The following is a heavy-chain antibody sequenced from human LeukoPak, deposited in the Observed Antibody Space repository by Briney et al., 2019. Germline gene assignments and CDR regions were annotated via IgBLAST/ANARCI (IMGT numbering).Heavy chain of an antibody. CDR2: ISYDGSNK. D-gene: IGHD3-22*01. Sequence: GGSLRLSCAASGFTFNNYGVHWVRQAPGKGLEGVAVISYDGSNKYYADSVKGRFTISRGNSKNTLYLQMNSLRAEDTAVYYCARRASYYDSSGVDYWGQGTLVTVSS. CDR1: GFTFNNYG. J-gene: IGHJ4*02. V-gene: IGHV3-30*01. CDR3: ARRASYYDSSGVDY.